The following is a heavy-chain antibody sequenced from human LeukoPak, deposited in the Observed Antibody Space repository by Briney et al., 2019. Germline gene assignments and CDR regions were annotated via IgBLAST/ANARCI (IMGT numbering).Heavy chain of an antibody. V-gene: IGHV3-21*06. CDR3: AKGGVEMATILPVY. CDR2: ITSSSSYI. CDR1: GFTFSSYN. Sequence: GGSLRLSCAASGFTFSSYNMNWVRQAPGKGLEWVSSITSSSSYIYYADSVKGRFTISRDNAKNSLYLQMNSLRAEDTAVYYCAKGGVEMATILPVYWGQGTLVTVSS. D-gene: IGHD5-24*01. J-gene: IGHJ4*02.